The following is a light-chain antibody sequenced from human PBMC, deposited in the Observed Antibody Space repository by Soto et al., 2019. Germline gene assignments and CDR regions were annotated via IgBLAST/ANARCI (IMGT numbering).Light chain of an antibody. V-gene: IGKV1-5*01. Sequence: DIHMTQSPSTLSASVGGRVTITCRASQNINNWLAWYQQKPGNAPKLLIYDASSLQSGVPSRFSGSGSGTEFTLTISSLQPDDFATYFCQQYHSYALAFGGGTKVEIK. CDR3: QQYHSYALA. CDR1: QNINNW. CDR2: DAS. J-gene: IGKJ4*01.